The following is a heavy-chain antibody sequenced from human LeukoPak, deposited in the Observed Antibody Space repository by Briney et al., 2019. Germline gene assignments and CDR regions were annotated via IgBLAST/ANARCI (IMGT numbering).Heavy chain of an antibody. V-gene: IGHV1-2*02. D-gene: IGHD4-17*01. J-gene: IGHJ5*02. CDR3: ARDLESTVTTASDP. Sequence: ASVKVSCKASGYTFTGYFMHWVRQAPGQGLEWMGWINPNSGATNYAQKFQGRVTMTRDTSISTAYMELSRLRSDDTAVYYCARDLESTVTTASDPWGQGILVTVSS. CDR2: INPNSGAT. CDR1: GYTFTGYF.